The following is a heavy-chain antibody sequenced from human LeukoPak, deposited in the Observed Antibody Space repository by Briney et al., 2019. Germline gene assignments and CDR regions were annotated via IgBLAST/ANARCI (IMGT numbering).Heavy chain of an antibody. CDR3: ARRGPSGRAFYY. V-gene: IGHV4-59*01. CDR2: IYYSGST. Sequence: SETLSLTCTVSGGSISTYYWSWVRQSPGKGLEGIGYIYYSGSTNYNPSLTSRGTISLDTPKNQFSLKLTSVTAADTAVYYCARRGPSGRAFYYLGQGTLVTVSS. CDR1: GGSISTYY. J-gene: IGHJ4*02. D-gene: IGHD6-19*01.